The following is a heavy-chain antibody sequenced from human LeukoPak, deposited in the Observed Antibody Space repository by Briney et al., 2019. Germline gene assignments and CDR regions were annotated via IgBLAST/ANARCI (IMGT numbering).Heavy chain of an antibody. CDR3: ARASDPWLQLT. Sequence: PGGSLRLSCAPSGFTLRNHWVICVRQAPGKGLEWLGNIKGDGSEKRYADSVRGRFTISRDNAQTSLYLQMNSLRAEDTAVYYCARASDPWLQLTWGQGTLVTVSS. V-gene: IGHV3-7*05. CDR1: GFTLRNHW. CDR2: IKGDGSEK. D-gene: IGHD5-24*01. J-gene: IGHJ5*02.